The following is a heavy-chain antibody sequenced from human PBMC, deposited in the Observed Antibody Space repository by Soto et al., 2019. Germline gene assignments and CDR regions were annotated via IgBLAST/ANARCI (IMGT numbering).Heavy chain of an antibody. CDR2: ISSSGSTI. CDR1: GFTFSSYE. J-gene: IGHJ4*02. Sequence: GGSLRLSCAASGFTFSSYEMNWVRQAPGKGLEWVSYISSSGSTIYYADSVKGRFTISRDNAENSLYLQMNSLRAEDTAVYYCATAAAGPFDYWGQGTLVTVSS. CDR3: ATAAAGPFDY. D-gene: IGHD6-13*01. V-gene: IGHV3-48*03.